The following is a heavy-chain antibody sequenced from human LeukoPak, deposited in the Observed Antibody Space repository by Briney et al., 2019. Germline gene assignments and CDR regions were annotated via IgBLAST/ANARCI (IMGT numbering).Heavy chain of an antibody. Sequence: GGSLRLSCADSGFTFSSYWMSWVRQAPGKGLEWVANIKQDGSEKYYVDSVKGRFTISRDNAKNSLYLQMNSLRAEDTAVYYCARGRVVVVPAAIYYWGQGTLVTVSS. CDR1: GFTFSSYW. D-gene: IGHD2-2*01. V-gene: IGHV3-7*03. CDR3: ARGRVVVVPAAIYY. J-gene: IGHJ4*02. CDR2: IKQDGSEK.